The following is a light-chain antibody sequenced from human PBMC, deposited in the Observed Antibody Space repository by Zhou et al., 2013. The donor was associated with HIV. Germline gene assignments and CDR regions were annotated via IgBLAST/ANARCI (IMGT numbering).Light chain of an antibody. J-gene: IGLJ2*01. V-gene: IGLV2-14*03. CDR1: SSDVGAYNY. CDR2: DVS. CDR3: GSYAGSSNWI. Sequence: QSALTQPASVSGSPGQSITISCTGTSSDVGAYNYVYWHQQHPGKAPKLMIYDVSKRPSGVSNRFSGSKSGNTASLTVSGLQAEDEAEYYCGSYAGSSNWIFGGGTKLTVL.